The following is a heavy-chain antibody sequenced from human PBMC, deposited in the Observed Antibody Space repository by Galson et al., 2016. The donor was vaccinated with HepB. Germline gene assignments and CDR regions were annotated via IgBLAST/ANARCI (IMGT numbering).Heavy chain of an antibody. CDR2: VIPIFGTA. CDR3: ARGRGCHYSPFDC. CDR1: GGTFNNYA. D-gene: IGHD2-15*01. V-gene: IGHV1-69*13. J-gene: IGHJ4*02. Sequence: SVKVSCKASGGTFNNYAVAWVRQAPGQGLEWMGGVIPIFGTANYAQKFQGRVTITADESASTAYVEVSSLRSDDTAVYYCARGRGCHYSPFDCWGQGTLVTVSS.